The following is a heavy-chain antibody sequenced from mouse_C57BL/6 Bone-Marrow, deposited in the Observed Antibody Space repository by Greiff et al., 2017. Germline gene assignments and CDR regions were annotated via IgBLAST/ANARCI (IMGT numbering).Heavy chain of an antibody. CDR3: TYRLRYFDD. J-gene: IGHJ2*01. D-gene: IGHD1-1*01. Sequence: EVQLQQSGAELVRPGASVKLSCTASGFNIKDDYMHWVKQRPEPGLAWIGWLDPENGDTEYASKFQGKATIAADTSSNTAYLQLSSLTSEDTAVYYCTYRLRYFDDWGQGTTLTVSS. V-gene: IGHV14-4*01. CDR1: GFNIKDDY. CDR2: LDPENGDT.